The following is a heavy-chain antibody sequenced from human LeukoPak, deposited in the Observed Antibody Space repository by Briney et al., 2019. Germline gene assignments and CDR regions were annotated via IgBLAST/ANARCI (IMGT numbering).Heavy chain of an antibody. CDR1: GFTFSDYY. J-gene: IGHJ4*02. V-gene: IGHV3-11*04. Sequence: PGGSLRLSCAASGFTFSDYYMSWIRQTPGKGLEWVSYISCSGSSIYYADSVKGRFTISRDNAKNSLYLQMNSLTVEDTAVYYCARDTPHYYDSSGYYPVDYWGQGTLVTVSS. CDR2: ISCSGSSI. D-gene: IGHD3-22*01. CDR3: ARDTPHYYDSSGYYPVDY.